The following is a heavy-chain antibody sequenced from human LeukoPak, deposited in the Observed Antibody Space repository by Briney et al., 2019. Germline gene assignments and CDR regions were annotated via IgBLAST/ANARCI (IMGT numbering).Heavy chain of an antibody. D-gene: IGHD3-3*01. Sequence: GGSLRLSCAASGFTFRNYTMTWVRQAPGKGLEWVSAISGSGGSTYYADSVKGRFTISRDNSKNTLYLQMNRLRDEDTAFFYCAKEVKDTGYYHLNNWGKGTLATVST. J-gene: IGHJ4*02. CDR2: ISGSGGST. CDR1: GFTFRNYT. V-gene: IGHV3-23*01. CDR3: AKEVKDTGYYHLNN.